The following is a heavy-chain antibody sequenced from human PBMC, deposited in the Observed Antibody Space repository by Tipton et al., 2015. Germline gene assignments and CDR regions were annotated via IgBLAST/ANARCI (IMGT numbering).Heavy chain of an antibody. CDR3: ARDENYCSSTSCFNWFDP. D-gene: IGHD2-2*01. CDR2: ISYTDGA. Sequence: TLSLTCTVSGGSVTSGSYYWSWIRQPPGKGLEWIGYISYTDGAHYNPALKSRVTISVDTSKNQFSLTLNSVAAADTAVYYCARDENYCSSTSCFNWFDPWGQGTLVTVSS. V-gene: IGHV4-61*01. CDR1: GGSVTSGSYY. J-gene: IGHJ5*02.